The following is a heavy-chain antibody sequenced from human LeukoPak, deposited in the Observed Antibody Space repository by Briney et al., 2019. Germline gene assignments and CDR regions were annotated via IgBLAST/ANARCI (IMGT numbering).Heavy chain of an antibody. CDR1: GGTFSSYV. D-gene: IGHD2-15*01. Sequence: SVKVSCKASGGTFSSYVISWVRQAPGQGLEWMGGIIPIFGTANYAQKFQGRVTITADESTSTAYMELSSLRSEDTAVYYCARDPGIVVVVGARTFMPNWFDPWGQGTLVTVSS. CDR2: IIPIFGTA. J-gene: IGHJ5*02. CDR3: ARDPGIVVVVGARTFMPNWFDP. V-gene: IGHV1-69*01.